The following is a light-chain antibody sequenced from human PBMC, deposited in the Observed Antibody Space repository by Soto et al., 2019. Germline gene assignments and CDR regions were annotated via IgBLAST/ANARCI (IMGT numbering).Light chain of an antibody. Sequence: EIQMTQSPSTLSASVGDRVTITCRASQSISSWLAWYQQKPGKAPKLLIYDASSLESGVPSRFSGSGSGTEFTLTISSLQPDDFATYYCQQYNSYWTVGQGTMV. V-gene: IGKV1-5*01. CDR2: DAS. CDR3: QQYNSYWT. CDR1: QSISSW. J-gene: IGKJ1*01.